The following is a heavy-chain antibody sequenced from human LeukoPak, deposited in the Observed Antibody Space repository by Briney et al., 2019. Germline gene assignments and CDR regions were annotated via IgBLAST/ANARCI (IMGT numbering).Heavy chain of an antibody. Sequence: ASVKVSCKASGYTFTGYYIHWVRQAPGQGLEWMGRMNPDSGGTNYAQKYQGRVTLTRDTSIGTAYMEMTRLRSDDTAVYYCAKDMGAQDAFDIWGQGTMVTVSS. CDR2: MNPDSGGT. V-gene: IGHV1-2*06. D-gene: IGHD1-26*01. J-gene: IGHJ3*02. CDR1: GYTFTGYY. CDR3: AKDMGAQDAFDI.